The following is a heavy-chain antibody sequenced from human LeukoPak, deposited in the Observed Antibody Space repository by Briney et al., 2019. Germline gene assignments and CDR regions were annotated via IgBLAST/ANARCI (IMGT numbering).Heavy chain of an antibody. V-gene: IGHV3-30*18. CDR3: AKDITGGDCPDY. CDR2: ISYDGSDK. CDR1: GFTFSSYG. J-gene: IGHJ4*02. Sequence: PGGSLRLSCAASGFTFSSYGMHWVRQASGKGLEWVAVISYDGSDKYYADSVKGRFTISRDNSKNTLYLQMTSLRAEDTAVYYCAKDITGGDCPDYWGQGTLVTVSS. D-gene: IGHD2-21*02.